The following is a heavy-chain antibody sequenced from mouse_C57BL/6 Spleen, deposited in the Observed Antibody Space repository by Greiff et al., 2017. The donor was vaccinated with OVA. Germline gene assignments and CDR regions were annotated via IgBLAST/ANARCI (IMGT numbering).Heavy chain of an antibody. D-gene: IGHD2-4*01. Sequence: QVQLQQSGAELVKPGASVKISCKASGYAFSSYWMNWVKQRPGKGLEWIGQIYPGDGDTNYNGKFKGKATLTADKSSSTAYMQLSSLTSEDSAVYFCARGDDYDGTMFAYWGQGTLVTVSA. CDR2: IYPGDGDT. CDR3: ARGDDYDGTMFAY. J-gene: IGHJ3*01. CDR1: GYAFSSYW. V-gene: IGHV1-80*01.